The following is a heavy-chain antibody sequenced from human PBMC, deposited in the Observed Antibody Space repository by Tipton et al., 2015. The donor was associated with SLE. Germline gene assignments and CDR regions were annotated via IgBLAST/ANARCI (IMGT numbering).Heavy chain of an antibody. D-gene: IGHD2-21*01. CDR2: IYTSGST. CDR3: ARIITRRQLWWAWFDP. J-gene: IGHJ5*02. Sequence: LRLSCTVSGGSISSGRYYWSWIRQPAGKGLEWIGRIYTSGSTNYNPSLKSRVSISVDTSKNQFSLNLRSVTAEDTAVYFCARIITRRQLWWAWFDPWGHGTLVTVSS. CDR1: GGSISSGRYY. V-gene: IGHV4-61*02.